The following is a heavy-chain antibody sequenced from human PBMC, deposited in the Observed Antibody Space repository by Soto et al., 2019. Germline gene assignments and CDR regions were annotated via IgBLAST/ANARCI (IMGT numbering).Heavy chain of an antibody. CDR3: TTHLAYCGGDCYPFDY. J-gene: IGHJ4*02. CDR1: GFTFSNAW. Sequence: VGSLRLSCAASGFTFSNAWMSWVRQAPGKGLGWVGRIKSKTDGGTTDYAAPVKGRFTISRDDSKNTLYLQMNSLKTEDTAVYYCTTHLAYCGGDCYPFDYWGQGTLVTVSS. D-gene: IGHD2-21*02. CDR2: IKSKTDGGTT. V-gene: IGHV3-15*01.